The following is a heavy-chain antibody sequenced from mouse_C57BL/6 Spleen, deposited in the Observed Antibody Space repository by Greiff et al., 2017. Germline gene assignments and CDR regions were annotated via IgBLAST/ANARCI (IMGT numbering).Heavy chain of an antibody. CDR3: AKKGAYYSNSGSFAY. V-gene: IGHV1-55*01. D-gene: IGHD2-5*01. CDR1: GYTFTSYW. J-gene: IGHJ3*01. Sequence: VQLQQPGAELVKPGASVKMSCKASGYTFTSYWITWVKQRPGQGLEWIGDIYPGSGSTNYNEKFKSKATLTVDTSSSTAYMQLSSLTSEDSAVYYCAKKGAYYSNSGSFAYWGQGTLVTVSA. CDR2: IYPGSGST.